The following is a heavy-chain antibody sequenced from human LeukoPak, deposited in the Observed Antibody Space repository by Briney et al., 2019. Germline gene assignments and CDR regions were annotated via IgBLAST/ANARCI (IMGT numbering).Heavy chain of an antibody. V-gene: IGHV4-30-2*01. Sequence: PSETLSLTCAVSGGSISSGGYSWSWIRQPPGKGLEWIGYIYHSGSTYYNPPLKSRVTISVDTSKNQFSLKLSSVTAADTAVYYCARASGSVYYYYGMDVWGQGTTVTVSS. CDR2: IYHSGST. CDR1: GGSISSGGYS. CDR3: ARASGSVYYYYGMDV. D-gene: IGHD1-26*01. J-gene: IGHJ6*02.